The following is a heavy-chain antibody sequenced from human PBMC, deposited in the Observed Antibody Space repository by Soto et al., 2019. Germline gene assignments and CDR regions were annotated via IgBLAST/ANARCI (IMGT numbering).Heavy chain of an antibody. CDR1: GGSFSGYY. CDR2: INHSGST. CDR3: ASRTADYYDSSGYYQPRHVRYFQH. D-gene: IGHD3-22*01. V-gene: IGHV4-34*01. Sequence: QVQLQQWGAGLLKPSETLSLTCAVYGGSFSGYYWSWIRQPPGKGLEWIGEINHSGSTNYNPSLKSRVTISVDTSKNQFSLKLSSVTAADTAVYYCASRTADYYDSSGYYQPRHVRYFQHWGQGTLVTVSS. J-gene: IGHJ1*01.